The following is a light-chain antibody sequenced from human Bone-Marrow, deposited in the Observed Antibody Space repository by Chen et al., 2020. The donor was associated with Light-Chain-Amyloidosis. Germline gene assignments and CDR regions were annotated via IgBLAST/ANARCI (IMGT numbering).Light chain of an antibody. V-gene: IGLV3-25*03. CDR3: QSADSSGTYEVI. CDR2: RDT. CDR1: ALPTKY. J-gene: IGLJ2*01. Sequence: SYELTQPPSVSVSPGQTARTPCSGDALPTKYAYWYQHKPGRAPVLVIHRDTERPSGISERFSGSSSGTTATLTISGVQAEDEADYHCQSADSSGTYEVIFGGGTKLTVL.